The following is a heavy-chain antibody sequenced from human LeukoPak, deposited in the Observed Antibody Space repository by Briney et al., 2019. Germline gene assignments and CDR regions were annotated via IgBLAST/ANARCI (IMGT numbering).Heavy chain of an antibody. D-gene: IGHD3-3*01. J-gene: IGHJ4*02. CDR1: GFTFSSYG. Sequence: GGSLRLSCAASGFTFSSYGMHWVRQAPGKGLEWVAFIRYDGSNKYYADSVKGRFTISRDNSKNTLYLQMNSLRAEDTAVYYCAKGEDFWSGYRYFDYWGQGTLVTVSS. CDR2: IRYDGSNK. CDR3: AKGEDFWSGYRYFDY. V-gene: IGHV3-30*02.